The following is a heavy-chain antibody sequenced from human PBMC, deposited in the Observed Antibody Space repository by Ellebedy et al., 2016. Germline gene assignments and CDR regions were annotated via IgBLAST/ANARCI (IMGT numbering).Heavy chain of an antibody. D-gene: IGHD1-26*01. CDR3: AKVYSSYYYFDY. CDR2: ISGSGGGT. V-gene: IGHV3-23*01. Sequence: GESLKISXAASGFTFSSCAMSWVRQAPGKGLEWVSGISGSGGGTYYADSVKGRFIISRDNSKNTLYLQMNSLRAEDTAVYYCAKVYSSYYYFDYWGQGTLVTVSS. CDR1: GFTFSSCA. J-gene: IGHJ4*02.